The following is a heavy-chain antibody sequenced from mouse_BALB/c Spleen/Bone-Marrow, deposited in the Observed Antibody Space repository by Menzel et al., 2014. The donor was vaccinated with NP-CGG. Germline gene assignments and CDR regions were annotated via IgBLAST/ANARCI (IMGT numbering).Heavy chain of an antibody. D-gene: IGHD1-1*01. CDR2: INSDGGST. V-gene: IGHV5-2*01. CDR1: EYEFPSHD. J-gene: IGHJ3*01. CDR3: ARHGDYYGSSLFAY. Sequence: EVQLQESGGGLVQPGESLKPSCESNEYEFPSHDMSWVRKTPEKRLELVAAINSDGGSTYYPDTMERRFIISRDNSKKTLYLQMSSLRSEDTAFYYCARHGDYYGSSLFAYWGQGTLVTVSA.